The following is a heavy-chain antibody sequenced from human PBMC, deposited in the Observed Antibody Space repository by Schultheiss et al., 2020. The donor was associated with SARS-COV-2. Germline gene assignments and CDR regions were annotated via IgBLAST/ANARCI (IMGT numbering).Heavy chain of an antibody. CDR3: ARSLAVAGNWYFDL. D-gene: IGHD6-19*01. Sequence: ASVKVSCKASGYTFTSYAMHWVRQAPGQRLEWMGWINAGNGNTKYSQKFQGRVTITRDTSASTAYMELSSLRSEDTAVYYCARSLAVAGNWYFDLWGRGTLVTVSS. J-gene: IGHJ2*01. CDR1: GYTFTSYA. V-gene: IGHV1-3*01. CDR2: INAGNGNT.